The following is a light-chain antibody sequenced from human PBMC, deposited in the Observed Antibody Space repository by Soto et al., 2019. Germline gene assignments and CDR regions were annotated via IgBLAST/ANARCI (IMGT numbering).Light chain of an antibody. CDR3: SSYTSSTTLDVV. V-gene: IGLV2-14*01. Sequence: QSALTQPPSVSGSPGQSITISCTGTSSDVGGHNYVSWYQQHPGTAPKLMIYEVTNRPSGVSNRFSGSKSGNTASLTISGLQAEDEADYYCSSYTSSTTLDVVFGGGTKLTVL. J-gene: IGLJ2*01. CDR1: SSDVGGHNY. CDR2: EVT.